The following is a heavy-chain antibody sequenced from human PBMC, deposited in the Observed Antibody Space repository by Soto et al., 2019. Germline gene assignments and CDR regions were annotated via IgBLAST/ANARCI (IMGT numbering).Heavy chain of an antibody. CDR2: ISYDGSNK. CDR3: ARDQAYSYGYVHKGIAVAGNDY. V-gene: IGHV3-30-3*01. D-gene: IGHD6-19*01. J-gene: IGHJ4*02. CDR1: GFTFSSYA. Sequence: GGSLRLSCAASGFTFSSYAMHWVRQAPGKGLEWVAVISYDGSNKYYADSVKGRFTISRDNSKNTLYLQMNSLRAEDTAVYYCARDQAYSYGYVHKGIAVAGNDYWGQGTLVTVSS.